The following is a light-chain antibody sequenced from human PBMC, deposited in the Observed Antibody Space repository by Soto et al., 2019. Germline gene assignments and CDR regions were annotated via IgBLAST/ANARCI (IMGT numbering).Light chain of an antibody. V-gene: IGKV3-11*01. CDR2: DES. CDR3: QKYNNWPQT. Sequence: EIVLTQSQATLSLSPGERATLSCRASQSVRNYLAWYQLKPGQAPRLLIYDESNRATGIPARFSGSGSGKEFTITISSLQYEDFEEYHCQKYNNWPQTFGQGNTVDIK. CDR1: QSVRNY. J-gene: IGKJ1*01.